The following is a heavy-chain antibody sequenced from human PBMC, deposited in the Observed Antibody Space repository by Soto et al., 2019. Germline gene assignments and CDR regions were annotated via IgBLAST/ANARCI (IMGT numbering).Heavy chain of an antibody. J-gene: IGHJ4*02. Sequence: QLQLQESGPGLVKPSETLSLTCSVSDDSINSDKYYWGWIRQPPGKGLEWIGSVYYRGNAYYNPSLHARVTISLDKSKSQCSLKLNSVTAADSAVYFCARLEGLATISYYVDFGGPGALVTVSS. CDR3: ARLEGLATISYYVDF. V-gene: IGHV4-39*01. D-gene: IGHD3-9*01. CDR2: VYYRGNA. CDR1: DDSINSDKYY.